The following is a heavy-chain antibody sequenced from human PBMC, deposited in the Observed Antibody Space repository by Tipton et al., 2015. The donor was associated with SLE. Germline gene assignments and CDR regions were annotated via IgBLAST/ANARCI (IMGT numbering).Heavy chain of an antibody. CDR2: IYTSGST. D-gene: IGHD3-16*02. J-gene: IGHJ5*02. CDR3: ARRRFMITFGGVIAPGSWFDP. CDR1: GGSISSGSYY. V-gene: IGHV4-61*09. Sequence: LRLSCTVSGGSISSGSYYWSWIRQPAGKGLEWIGHIYTSGSTNYNPSLKSRVTISVDTSKNQFSLKLSSVTAADTAVYYCARRRFMITFGGVIAPGSWFDPWGQGTLVTVSS.